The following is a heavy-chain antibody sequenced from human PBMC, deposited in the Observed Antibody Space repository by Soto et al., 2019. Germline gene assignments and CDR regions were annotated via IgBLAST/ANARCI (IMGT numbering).Heavy chain of an antibody. Sequence: GGSLRLSCAASGFTFSNYWMHWVRQAPGKGLVWVSRINSDGTNTNYADSVKGRFTISRDNAKNTLYLQMNSLRAEDTAVYYCARAPSSGWGQKYWGQGTLVTVSS. CDR1: GFTFSNYW. V-gene: IGHV3-74*01. D-gene: IGHD6-19*01. CDR2: INSDGTNT. J-gene: IGHJ4*02. CDR3: ARAPSSGWGQKY.